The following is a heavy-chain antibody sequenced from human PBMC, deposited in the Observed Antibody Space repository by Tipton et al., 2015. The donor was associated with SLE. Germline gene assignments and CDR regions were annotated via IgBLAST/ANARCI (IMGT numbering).Heavy chain of an antibody. V-gene: IGHV3-23*04. CDR2: ISGSGGST. Sequence: QLVQSGAEVKKPGSSVKVSCKASGFTFSSYAMSWVRQAPGKGPEWVSAISGSGGSTYYADSVKGRFTISRDNSKNTLYLQMNSLRAEDTAVYYCAKDPYGSGSPHWFDPWGQGTLVTVSS. J-gene: IGHJ5*02. D-gene: IGHD3-10*01. CDR1: GFTFSSYA. CDR3: AKDPYGSGSPHWFDP.